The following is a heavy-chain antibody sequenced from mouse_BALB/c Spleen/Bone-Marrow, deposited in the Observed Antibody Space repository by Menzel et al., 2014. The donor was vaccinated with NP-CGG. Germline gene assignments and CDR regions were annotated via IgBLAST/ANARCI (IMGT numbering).Heavy chain of an antibody. CDR1: GYTFTSYW. V-gene: IGHV1S41*01. J-gene: IGHJ4*01. CDR3: ARFAIYYGNYGAMDY. Sequence: DLVKPGASVKLSCKASGYTFTSYWINWIKQRPGQGLEWIGRIAPGSGSTYYNEMFKGKATLTVDTSSSTAYIQLSSLSSEDSAVYFCARFAIYYGNYGAMDYWGQGTSRTVSS. CDR2: IAPGSGST. D-gene: IGHD2-1*01.